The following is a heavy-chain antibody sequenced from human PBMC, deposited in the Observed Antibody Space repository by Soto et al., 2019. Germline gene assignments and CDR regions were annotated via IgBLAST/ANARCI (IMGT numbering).Heavy chain of an antibody. D-gene: IGHD3-16*01. CDR1: GFTFSSYA. CDR3: ARRGGALGY. J-gene: IGHJ4*02. Sequence: EVQLMESGGGLVQPGGSLRLSCAASGFTFSSYAMSWVRQAPGKGLEWVSVITGSGSTTYYADSVKGRFTISRNNSKKTLYLQRKSLRAEETAVYYCARRGGALGYWGQGTLVTVSS. V-gene: IGHV3-23*01. CDR2: ITGSGSTT.